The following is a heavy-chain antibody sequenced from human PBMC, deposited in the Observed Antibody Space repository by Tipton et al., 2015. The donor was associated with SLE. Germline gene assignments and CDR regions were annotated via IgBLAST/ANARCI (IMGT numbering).Heavy chain of an antibody. CDR3: ARALITSFGVVKGGAFDI. CDR1: GGSISSGDYY. CDR2: IYYSGST. Sequence: TLSLTCTVSGGSISSGDYYWSWIRQPPGKGLEWIGYIYYSGSTYYNPSLKSRVTISVDTSKNQFSLKLSSVTAADTAVYYCARALITSFGVVKGGAFDIWGQGTMVTVSS. J-gene: IGHJ3*02. D-gene: IGHD3-3*01. V-gene: IGHV4-30-4*01.